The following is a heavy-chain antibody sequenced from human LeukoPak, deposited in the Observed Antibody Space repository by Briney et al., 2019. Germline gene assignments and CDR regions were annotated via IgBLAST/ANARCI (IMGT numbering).Heavy chain of an antibody. CDR2: IYYSGST. Sequence: PSETLSLTCTVSGGSISSYYWSWIRQPPGKGLEWIGYIYYSGSTNYNPSLKSRVTISVDTSKNQFSLKLSSVTAADTAVYYCARGFCGGDCYSGNAFDIWGQGTMVTVSS. CDR3: ARGFCGGDCYSGNAFDI. V-gene: IGHV4-59*01. J-gene: IGHJ3*02. CDR1: GGSISSYY. D-gene: IGHD2-21*02.